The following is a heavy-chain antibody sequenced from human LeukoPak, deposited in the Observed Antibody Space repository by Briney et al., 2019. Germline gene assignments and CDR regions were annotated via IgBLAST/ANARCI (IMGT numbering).Heavy chain of an antibody. CDR3: ARDRYCSTSSCYPLDY. D-gene: IGHD2-2*01. V-gene: IGHV3-48*02. CDR2: ISSGSGTI. J-gene: IGHJ4*02. CDR1: GFTLSTYR. Sequence: PGGSLRLSCTASGFTLSTYRMNWVRQAPGEGLEWLSYISSGSGTIYYADSVKGRFTISRDNANNSLYLQMNSLRDEDTAAYYCARDRYCSTSSCYPLDYWGQGTLVTVSS.